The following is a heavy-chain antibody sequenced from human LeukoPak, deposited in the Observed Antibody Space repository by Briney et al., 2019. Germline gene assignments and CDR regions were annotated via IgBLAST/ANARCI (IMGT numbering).Heavy chain of an antibody. CDR1: RFTFDDYA. CDR2: ITWNSGSI. D-gene: IGHD6-13*01. Sequence: PGRSLRLSCAASRFTFDDYAMHWVRQAPGKGLEWVSGITWNSGSIGYADSVKGRSTISRDNAKNSLYLQMNSLRAEDTALYYCAKDIGSNSRLFDYWGQGTLVTVSS. CDR3: AKDIGSNSRLFDY. V-gene: IGHV3-9*01. J-gene: IGHJ4*02.